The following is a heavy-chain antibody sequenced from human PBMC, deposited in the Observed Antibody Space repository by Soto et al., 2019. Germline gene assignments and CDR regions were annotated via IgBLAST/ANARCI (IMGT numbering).Heavy chain of an antibody. V-gene: IGHV4-30-4*01. CDR2: IYYSGST. D-gene: IGHD3-22*01. Sequence: SETLSLTCTVSGGSISSGDYYWSWIRQPPGKGLEWIGYIYYSGSTYYNPSLKSRVTISVDTSKNQFSLKLSSVTAADTAVYYCARETRAYYYDSSGYSNDAFDIWGQGTMVTVS. CDR1: GGSISSGDYY. CDR3: ARETRAYYYDSSGYSNDAFDI. J-gene: IGHJ3*02.